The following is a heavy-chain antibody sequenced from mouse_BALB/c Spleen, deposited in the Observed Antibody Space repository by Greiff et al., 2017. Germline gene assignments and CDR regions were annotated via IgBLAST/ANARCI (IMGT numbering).Heavy chain of an antibody. CDR3: ARFEGDGYYEGFAY. D-gene: IGHD2-3*01. J-gene: IGHJ3*01. Sequence: EVQLQQSGPELVKPGASVKMSCKASGYTFTSYVMHWVKQKPGQGLEWIGYINPYNDGTKYNEKFKGKATLTSDKSSSTAYMELSSLTSEDSAVYYCARFEGDGYYEGFAYWGQGTLVTVSA. CDR1: GYTFTSYV. V-gene: IGHV1-14*01. CDR2: INPYNDGT.